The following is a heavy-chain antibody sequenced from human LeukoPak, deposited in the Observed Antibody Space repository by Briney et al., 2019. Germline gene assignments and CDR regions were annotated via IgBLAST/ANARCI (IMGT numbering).Heavy chain of an antibody. V-gene: IGHV3-23*01. CDR1: GFTFSSYA. Sequence: PGGSLRLSCAASGFTFSSYAMSWVRQAPGKGLEWVSAISGSGGSTYYADSVKGRFTISRDNSKNTLYLQMNSLRAEDTAVYYCAKVARYYYDSSGYPDYWGQGTLATVSS. CDR3: AKVARYYYDSSGYPDY. D-gene: IGHD3-22*01. CDR2: ISGSGGST. J-gene: IGHJ4*02.